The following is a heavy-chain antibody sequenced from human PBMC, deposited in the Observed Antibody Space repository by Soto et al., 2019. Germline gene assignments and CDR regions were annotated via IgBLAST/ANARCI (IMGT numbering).Heavy chain of an antibody. CDR1: GGSISSGEYY. J-gene: IGHJ4*02. CDR2: IFHNGDT. V-gene: IGHV4-30-4*01. D-gene: IGHD2-15*01. Sequence: SETLSLTCTVSGGSISSGEYYWTWIRQPPGKGLEWIGYIFHNGDTYYNTSLQSRVAISIDTSRTQFSLRLSSVTAADTAVYYCARGTTGGGCYSVWGRGTLVTVSS. CDR3: ARGTTGGGCYSV.